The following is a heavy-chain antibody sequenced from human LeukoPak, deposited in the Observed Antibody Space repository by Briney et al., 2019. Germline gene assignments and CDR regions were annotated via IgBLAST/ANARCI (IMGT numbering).Heavy chain of an antibody. J-gene: IGHJ6*02. Sequence: PGGSLRLSCAASGFTFSDYWMYWVRQAPGKGLVWVAQIYGDGRATTYADSVKGRFTISRGNSKNTLFLQMDSLRVEDTAIYYCARDYNMDVWGQGTTVSVSS. V-gene: IGHV3-74*01. CDR2: IYGDGRAT. CDR3: ARDYNMDV. CDR1: GFTFSDYW. D-gene: IGHD1-1*01.